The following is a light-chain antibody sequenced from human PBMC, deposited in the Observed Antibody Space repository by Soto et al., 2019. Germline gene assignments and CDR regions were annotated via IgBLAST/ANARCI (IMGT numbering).Light chain of an antibody. CDR2: GTS. V-gene: IGKV3-15*01. CDR3: QHYNNWPRT. Sequence: EIEMTQSPATLSVSPGERATLSCRASQSVSSNLAWYQQKPGQAPRLLLYGTSTRATGIPARFSGSRSGTEFTLTISSLQSEDFAVYYCQHYNNWPRTFGQGTKVEIK. J-gene: IGKJ1*01. CDR1: QSVSSN.